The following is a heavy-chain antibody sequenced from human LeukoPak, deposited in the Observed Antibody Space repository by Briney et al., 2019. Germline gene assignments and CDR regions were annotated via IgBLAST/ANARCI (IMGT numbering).Heavy chain of an antibody. V-gene: IGHV3-30*03. CDR2: ISYDGSNK. D-gene: IGHD3-10*01. Sequence: GRSLRLSCAASGFTFSVYGMHWVRQAPGKGLEWVAVISYDGSNKYYADSVKGRFTISRDNSKNTLYLQMNSLRAEDTAVYYCARDSHGSGISYFDYWGQGTLVTVSS. CDR1: GFTFSVYG. CDR3: ARDSHGSGISYFDY. J-gene: IGHJ4*02.